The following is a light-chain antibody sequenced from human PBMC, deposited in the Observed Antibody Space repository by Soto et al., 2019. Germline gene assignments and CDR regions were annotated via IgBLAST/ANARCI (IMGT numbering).Light chain of an antibody. CDR2: DAS. CDR1: QSVSSN. Sequence: EIVMTQSPATLSVSPGERATLSCRASQSVSSNLAWYHQKPGQAPRLIIYDASTRATGIPARLSCSGSGTEFTLTISRLQSEDFAVYYCQQYNDGLTFGGGTKVEIK. V-gene: IGKV3-15*01. CDR3: QQYNDGLT. J-gene: IGKJ4*01.